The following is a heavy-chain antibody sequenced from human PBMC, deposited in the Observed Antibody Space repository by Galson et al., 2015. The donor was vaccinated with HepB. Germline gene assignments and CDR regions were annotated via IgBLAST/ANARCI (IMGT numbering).Heavy chain of an antibody. J-gene: IGHJ6*01. D-gene: IGHD7-27*01. CDR3: ARDRPPLKLGTHYYYYNGMDV. CDR2: INPKSGVT. CDR1: GYTFNGYE. V-gene: IGHV1-2*02. Sequence: SVTVSCKASGYTFNGYEMHWVRQAPGQGLEWMGWINPKSGVTNYAQKFQGRVTMTRDTSIATTYMELSRLRSDDTAVYYCARDRPPLKLGTHYYYYNGMDVWGQGTTVTVSS.